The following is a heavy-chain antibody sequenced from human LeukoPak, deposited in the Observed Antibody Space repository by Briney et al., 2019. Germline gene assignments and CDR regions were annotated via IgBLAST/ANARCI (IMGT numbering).Heavy chain of an antibody. V-gene: IGHV3-74*01. D-gene: IGHD3-9*01. Sequence: PGGSLRLSCAASGFTFSSYWMHWVRQAPGKGLVWVSRINSDGSSTSYADSVKGRFTISRDNSKNTLYLQMNSLRAEDTAVYYCAKGHYYNILTGYSVRRGLDYWGQGTLVTVSS. J-gene: IGHJ4*02. CDR1: GFTFSSYW. CDR3: AKGHYYNILTGYSVRRGLDY. CDR2: INSDGSST.